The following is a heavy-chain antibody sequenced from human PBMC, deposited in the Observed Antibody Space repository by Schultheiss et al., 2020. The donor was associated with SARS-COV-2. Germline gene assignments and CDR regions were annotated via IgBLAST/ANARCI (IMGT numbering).Heavy chain of an antibody. CDR3: ARRSGYNSPFDY. D-gene: IGHD3-22*01. V-gene: IGHV5-51*01. CDR1: GYSFTRYW. J-gene: IGHJ4*02. CDR2: IYPGDSDT. Sequence: GGSLRLSCKGSGYSFTRYWLGWVRQMPGKGLEWMGIIYPGDSDTRYSPSFQGQVTISADKSISTAYLQWSSLKASDTAVYYCARRSGYNSPFDYWGQGTLVTVSS.